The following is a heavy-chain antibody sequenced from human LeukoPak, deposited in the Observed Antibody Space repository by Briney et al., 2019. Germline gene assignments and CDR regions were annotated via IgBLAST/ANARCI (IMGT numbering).Heavy chain of an antibody. Sequence: SETLSLTRTVSGGSISSYYWSWIRQPPGKGLEWIGYIYYSGSTNYNPSLKSRVTISVDTSKNQFSLKLSSVTAADTAVYYCARTGSGSYYRRGAFDIWGQGTMVTVSS. J-gene: IGHJ3*02. CDR1: GGSISSYY. CDR3: ARTGSGSYYRRGAFDI. V-gene: IGHV4-59*08. D-gene: IGHD3-10*01. CDR2: IYYSGST.